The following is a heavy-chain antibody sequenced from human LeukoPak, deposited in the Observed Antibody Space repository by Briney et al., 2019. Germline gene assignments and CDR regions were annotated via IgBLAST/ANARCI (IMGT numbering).Heavy chain of an antibody. D-gene: IGHD5-24*01. CDR1: GGFISSYY. V-gene: IGHV4-4*07. CDR2: IYTSGST. J-gene: IGHJ4*02. Sequence: SETPSLTCTVSGGFISSYYWSWIRQPAGKGLEWIGRIYTSGSTNYNPSLKSRVTISVDKSKNQFSLKLSSVTAADTAVYYCARGRDGYNERWGQGTLVTVSS. CDR3: ARGRDGYNER.